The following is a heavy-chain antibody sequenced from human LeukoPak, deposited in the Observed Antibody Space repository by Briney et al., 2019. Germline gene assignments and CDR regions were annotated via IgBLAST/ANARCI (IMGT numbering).Heavy chain of an antibody. CDR1: GFTFSSYA. V-gene: IGHV3-30-3*01. Sequence: GGSLRLSCAASGFTFSSYAMHWVRPAPGKGLEWVAVISYDGSNKYYADSVKGRFTISRDNSKNTLYLQMNSLRAEDTAVYYCARVHVAAAAADYWGQGTLVTVSS. CDR3: ARVHVAAAAADY. CDR2: ISYDGSNK. J-gene: IGHJ4*02. D-gene: IGHD6-13*01.